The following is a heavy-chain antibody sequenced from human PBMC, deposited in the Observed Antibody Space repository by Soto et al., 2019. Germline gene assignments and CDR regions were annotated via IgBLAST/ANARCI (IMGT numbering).Heavy chain of an antibody. CDR1: GDSISSSSFY. V-gene: IGHV4-39*01. CDR2: IYYGGST. CDR3: ARNRGSYGGEYYFDY. Sequence: SYTLSLTCTVSGDSISSSSFYWGWIRQPPGRGLEWIGTIYYGGSTYYTPSLKSRVTISVDASRNQFSLRLSSVTAADTAVYYCARNRGSYGGEYYFDYWGQGSQVTVX. J-gene: IGHJ4*02. D-gene: IGHD3-16*01.